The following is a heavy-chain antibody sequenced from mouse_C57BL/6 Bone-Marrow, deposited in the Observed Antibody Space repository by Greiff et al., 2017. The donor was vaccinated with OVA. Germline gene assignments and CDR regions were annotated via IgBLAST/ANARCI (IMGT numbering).Heavy chain of an antibody. D-gene: IGHD1-1*02. V-gene: IGHV1-52*01. Sequence: QVPLPQPGAELVRPGSSVKLSCKASGHTLPSHRMPWVKPRPIPGLEWVGNIDPSDSETHYNQKFKDKATLTVDKSSSTAYMQLSSLTSEDSAVYYCARRNMDAMDYWGQGTSVTVSS. CDR3: ARRNMDAMDY. CDR2: IDPSDSET. CDR1: GHTLPSHR. J-gene: IGHJ4*01.